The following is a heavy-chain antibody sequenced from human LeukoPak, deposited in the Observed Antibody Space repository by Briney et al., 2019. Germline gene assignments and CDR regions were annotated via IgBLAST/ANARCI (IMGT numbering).Heavy chain of an antibody. V-gene: IGHV1-18*04. CDR1: GYTFTSYY. D-gene: IGHD3-3*01. CDR3: AREQYYDFWSGSDVWPNFDY. Sequence: ASVKVSCKASGYTFTSYYMHWVRQAPGQGLEWMGWISAYNGNTNYAQKLQGRVTMTTDTSTSTAYMELRSLRSDDTAVYYCAREQYYDFWSGSDVWPNFDYWGQGTLVTVSS. CDR2: ISAYNGNT. J-gene: IGHJ4*02.